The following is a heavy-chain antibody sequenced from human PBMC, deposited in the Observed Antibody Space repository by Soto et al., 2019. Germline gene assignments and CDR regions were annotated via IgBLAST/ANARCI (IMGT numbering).Heavy chain of an antibody. Sequence: QVQLVQSGAEVKKPGASVKVSCKASGYSFTSYGISWVRQAPGQGLEWMGWISAYNGNKKYAQKLQGRVTMTTDTSTSTAYRERRSLRSDDTAVYYCARDLGQQLVDYWGQGTLVTVSS. CDR2: ISAYNGNK. D-gene: IGHD6-13*01. V-gene: IGHV1-18*01. CDR1: GYSFTSYG. CDR3: ARDLGQQLVDY. J-gene: IGHJ4*02.